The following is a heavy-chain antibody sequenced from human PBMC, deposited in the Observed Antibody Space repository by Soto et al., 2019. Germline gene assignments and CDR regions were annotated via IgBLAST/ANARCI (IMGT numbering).Heavy chain of an antibody. Sequence: SQTLSLTCAISGDSVSSNSAAWNWIRQSPSRGLEWLGRTYYRSKWYNDYAVSVKSRITINPDTPKNQFSLQLNSVTPEDTAVYFCARVPNPFRLKIGYKDAYVFGGKGKRVTVS. CDR2: TYYRSKWYN. V-gene: IGHV6-1*01. CDR3: ARVPNPFRLKIGYKDAYVF. J-gene: IGHJ3*01. D-gene: IGHD5-12*01. CDR1: GDSVSSNSAA.